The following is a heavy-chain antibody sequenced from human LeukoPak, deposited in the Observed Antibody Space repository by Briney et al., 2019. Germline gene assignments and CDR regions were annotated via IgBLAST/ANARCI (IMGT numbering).Heavy chain of an antibody. J-gene: IGHJ5*02. Sequence: ASVKVSCKASGYTFTSYAISWVRQAPGQGLEWMGIINPSGGSTSYAQKFQGRVTMTRDTSTSTAYMKLRSLRSDDTAVYYCARRGSWWFDPWGQGTLVTVSS. CDR3: ARRGSWWFDP. CDR2: INPSGGST. V-gene: IGHV1-46*01. CDR1: GYTFTSYA. D-gene: IGHD6-13*01.